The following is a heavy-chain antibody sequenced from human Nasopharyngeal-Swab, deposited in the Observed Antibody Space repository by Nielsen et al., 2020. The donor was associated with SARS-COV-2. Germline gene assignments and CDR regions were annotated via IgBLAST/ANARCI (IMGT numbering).Heavy chain of an antibody. D-gene: IGHD1-26*01. CDR2: ISYDGSNK. CDR3: AKRAVQWELPISYFDY. J-gene: IGHJ4*02. V-gene: IGHV3-30*18. Sequence: GGSLRLSCAASGFTFSSYGMHWVRQAPGKGLEWVAVISYDGSNKYYADSVKGRFTISRDNSKNTLCLQMNSLRAEDTAVYYCAKRAVQWELPISYFDYWGQGTLVTVSS. CDR1: GFTFSSYG.